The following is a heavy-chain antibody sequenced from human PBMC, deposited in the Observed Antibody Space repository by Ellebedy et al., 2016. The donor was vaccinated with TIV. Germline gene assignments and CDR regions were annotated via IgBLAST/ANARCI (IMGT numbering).Heavy chain of an antibody. V-gene: IGHV3-30*02. CDR3: AKDRGTNFDH. CDR2: IRYDRSDE. CDR1: GFIFSNYG. Sequence: GESLKISCAASGFIFSNYGMHWVRQAPGKGLEWVAFIRYDRSDEYYADSVKGRFTISRDDSKNTVYLNMNSLRSEDTAVYHCAKDRGTNFDHWGQGTLVTVSS. J-gene: IGHJ4*02. D-gene: IGHD1-14*01.